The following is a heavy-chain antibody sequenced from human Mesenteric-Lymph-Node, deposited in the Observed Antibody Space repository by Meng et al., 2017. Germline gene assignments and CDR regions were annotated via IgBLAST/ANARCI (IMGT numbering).Heavy chain of an antibody. J-gene: IGHJ4*02. CDR2: ISYDGSNK. Sequence: GESLKTSRAASGFTLSSYAMHWVRQAPGKGLEWVAVISYDGSNKYYADSVKGRFTISRDNSKNTLYLQMNSLGAEDTAVYYCARGSSVAGTVCDWGQGTLVTVSS. D-gene: IGHD6-19*01. V-gene: IGHV3-30*01. CDR3: ARGSSVAGTVCD. CDR1: GFTLSSYA.